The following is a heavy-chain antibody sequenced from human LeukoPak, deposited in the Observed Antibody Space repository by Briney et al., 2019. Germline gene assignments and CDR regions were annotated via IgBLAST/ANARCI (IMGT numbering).Heavy chain of an antibody. V-gene: IGHV1-8*01. CDR1: GYTFTSYD. CDR3: ARGGIYDILTGFGYYYMDV. J-gene: IGHJ6*03. CDR2: MNPNSGNT. Sequence: GASVKVSCKASGYTFTSYDINWVRQATGQGLEWMRWMNPNSGNTGYAQKFQGRVTMTRNTSISTAYMELSSLRSEDTAVYYCARGGIYDILTGFGYYYMDVWGKGTTVTISS. D-gene: IGHD3-9*01.